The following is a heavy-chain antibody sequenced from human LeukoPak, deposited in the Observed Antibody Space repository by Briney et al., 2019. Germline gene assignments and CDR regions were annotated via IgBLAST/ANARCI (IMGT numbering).Heavy chain of an antibody. CDR3: AKEMVYYDSSYYFDY. Sequence: GGSLRLSCAASGFTFSDHGMHWVRQAPGKGLEWVSYISGSRSTIYYADSVKGRFTISRDNSKNTLYLQMSSLRAEDTAVYYCAKEMVYYDSSYYFDYWGQGVLVTVSS. CDR2: ISGSRSTI. J-gene: IGHJ4*02. V-gene: IGHV3-48*01. CDR1: GFTFSDHG. D-gene: IGHD3-22*01.